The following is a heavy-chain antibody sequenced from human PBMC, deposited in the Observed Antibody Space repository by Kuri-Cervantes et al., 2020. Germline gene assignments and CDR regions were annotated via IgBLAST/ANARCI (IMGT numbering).Heavy chain of an antibody. CDR1: GYSISSGYY. J-gene: IGHJ4*02. CDR3: ARARDTAMVLFDY. Sequence: SETLSLTCAVSGYSISSGYYWGWIRQPPGKGLEWIGSIYHSGSTYYHPSLKSRVTISVDRSKNQFSLKLSSVTAADTAVYYCARARDTAMVLFDYWGQGTLVTVSS. V-gene: IGHV4-38-2*01. D-gene: IGHD5-18*01. CDR2: IYHSGST.